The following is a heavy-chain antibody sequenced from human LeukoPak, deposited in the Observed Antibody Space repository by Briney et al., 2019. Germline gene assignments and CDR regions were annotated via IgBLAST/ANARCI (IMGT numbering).Heavy chain of an antibody. CDR3: ARSATVTTGYFDY. CDR1: GGSMSSTSYY. D-gene: IGHD4-17*01. J-gene: IGHJ4*02. Sequence: PSETLSLTCTVSGGSMSSTSYYCGWIRQPPGKGLEWIGSIYYSGSTYYNPSLKSRVTISIDTSKNLFSLKLDSLTAADTAVYYCARSATVTTGYFDYWGRGTLVAVSP. V-gene: IGHV4-39*07. CDR2: IYYSGST.